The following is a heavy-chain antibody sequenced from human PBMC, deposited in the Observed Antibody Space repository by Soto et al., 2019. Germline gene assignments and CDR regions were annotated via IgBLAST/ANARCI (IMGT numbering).Heavy chain of an antibody. Sequence: QVQLVESGGGVVQPGRSLRLSCAASGFTFSSYGMHWVRQAPGKGLEWVAVISYDGSNKYYADSVKGRFTISRDNSKNTLYLQMNCLRAEDTAVYYCAKDLVAAGDGMDVWGQGTTVTVSS. V-gene: IGHV3-30*18. D-gene: IGHD6-13*01. CDR1: GFTFSSYG. J-gene: IGHJ6*02. CDR3: AKDLVAAGDGMDV. CDR2: ISYDGSNK.